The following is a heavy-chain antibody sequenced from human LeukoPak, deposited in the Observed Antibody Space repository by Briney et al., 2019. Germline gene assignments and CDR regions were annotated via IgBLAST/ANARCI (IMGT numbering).Heavy chain of an antibody. V-gene: IGHV4-59*08. CDR1: GDSISSHY. CDR2: ISYRGTT. Sequence: SETPSLTCTVSGDSISSHYWSWIRQSPGKQLEYIGYISYRGTTNYNPSLKSRVTMSVGTSNNQFSLRMTSVTAADTAVYYCARLSKDIVVVAAAVAYYFDYWGQGALVTVSS. CDR3: ARLSKDIVVVAAAVAYYFDY. J-gene: IGHJ4*02. D-gene: IGHD2-2*01.